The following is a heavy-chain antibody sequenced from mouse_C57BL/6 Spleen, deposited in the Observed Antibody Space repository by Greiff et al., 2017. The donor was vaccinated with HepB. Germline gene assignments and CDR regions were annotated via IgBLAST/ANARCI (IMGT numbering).Heavy chain of an antibody. CDR2: IDPEDGDT. D-gene: IGHD1-1*01. J-gene: IGHJ2*01. CDR3: TTGGYYGSSDY. CDR1: GFNIKDYY. V-gene: IGHV14-1*01. Sequence: VHVKQSGAELVRPGASVKLSCTASGFNIKDYYMHWVKQRPEQGLEWIGRIDPEDGDTEYAPKFQGKATMTADTSSNTAYLQLSSLTSEDTAVYCCTTGGYYGSSDYWGQGTTLTVSS.